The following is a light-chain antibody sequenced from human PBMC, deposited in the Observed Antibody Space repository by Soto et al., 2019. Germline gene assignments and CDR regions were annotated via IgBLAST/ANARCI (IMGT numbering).Light chain of an antibody. V-gene: IGKV3-15*01. CDR2: RAS. J-gene: IGKJ1*01. CDR1: QTIYSN. CDR3: QQYQILWT. Sequence: IVMTQSPATLSVSPGERATLSCRAGQTIYSNVAWYQQRPGQAPRLLIYRASTRATGAPARFSGSGSGTEFTLTISGLQSEDFAIYYCQQYQILWTFGHGTKVEIK.